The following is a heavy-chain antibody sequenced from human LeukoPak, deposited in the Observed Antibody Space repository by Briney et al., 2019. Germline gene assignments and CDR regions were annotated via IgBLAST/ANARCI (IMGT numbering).Heavy chain of an antibody. CDR3: AREGSDSYGHHNYFDY. J-gene: IGHJ4*02. CDR2: TYYGFKWYK. CDR1: GYSVSSDNAA. V-gene: IGHV6-1*01. Sequence: SQTLSLTCVISGYSVSSDNAAWSWIRQSPSRCLEWLGRTYYGFKWYKDYAVSVKSRITLHPDTSKNQFSLQLNAVTPEDTAVYYCAREGSDSYGHHNYFDYWRQGNLDPVSS. D-gene: IGHD5-18*01.